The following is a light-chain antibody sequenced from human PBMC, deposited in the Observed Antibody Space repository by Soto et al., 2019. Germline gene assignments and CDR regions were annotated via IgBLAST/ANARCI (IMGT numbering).Light chain of an antibody. Sequence: QSVLTQPPSVFAAPGQKVTVSCSGSRSNIGNNYVSWYQHLPGTAPKLLIYDNDKRPSGIPDRFSASKSGTSATLGITGLQTGDEADYYCEAWDSSLSAGVFGGGTQLTVL. CDR3: EAWDSSLSAGV. J-gene: IGLJ3*02. CDR1: RSNIGNNY. V-gene: IGLV1-51*01. CDR2: DND.